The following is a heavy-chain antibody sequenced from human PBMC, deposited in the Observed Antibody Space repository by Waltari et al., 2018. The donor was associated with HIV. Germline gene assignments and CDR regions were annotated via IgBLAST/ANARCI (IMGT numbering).Heavy chain of an antibody. V-gene: IGHV3-73*02. CDR1: GFTFSDSS. CDR3: TSPYGYSYES. J-gene: IGHJ4*02. D-gene: IGHD5-18*01. CDR2: IRTKANSYAT. Sequence: EVQLVESGGGLVQPGGSLKLSCAASGFTFSDSSLHWVRQASGKGLEWVGRIRTKANSYATAYAASVKGRFTISRDDSKNTAYLQMNSLKTEDTAVYYCTSPYGYSYESWGQGTLVTVSS.